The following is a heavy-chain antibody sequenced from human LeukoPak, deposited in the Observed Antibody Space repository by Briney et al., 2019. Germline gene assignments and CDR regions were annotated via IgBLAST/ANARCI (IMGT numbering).Heavy chain of an antibody. CDR2: INHSGST. V-gene: IGHV4-34*01. Sequence: SETLSLTCAVYGGSFSGYYWRRIRQPPGKGLEWIGEINHSGSTNYNPSLKSRVTISVDTSRNQFSLKLSSVTAADTAVYYCARVGRGYHQNYFDYWGQGTLVTVSS. CDR1: GGSFSGYY. J-gene: IGHJ4*02. CDR3: ARVGRGYHQNYFDY. D-gene: IGHD3-16*02.